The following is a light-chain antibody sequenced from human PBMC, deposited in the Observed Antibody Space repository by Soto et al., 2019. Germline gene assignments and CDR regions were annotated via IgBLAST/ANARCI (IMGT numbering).Light chain of an antibody. V-gene: IGKV1-5*01. J-gene: IGKJ1*01. CDR3: QQCYMGWT. CDR2: DAS. Sequence: DIQLTQSPSTLSASVGDRVTITCRASQSISTWLAWYQQKSGKAPKLLFYDASTLESGVPSRFSGTGSGTEYTFSITRLQAEDFGTYYCQQCYMGWTFGQGTKVDIK. CDR1: QSISTW.